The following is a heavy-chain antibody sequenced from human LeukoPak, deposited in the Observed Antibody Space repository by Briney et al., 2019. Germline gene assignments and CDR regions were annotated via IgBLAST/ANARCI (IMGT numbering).Heavy chain of an antibody. V-gene: IGHV3-23*01. CDR2: ISGSGGAT. J-gene: IGHJ4*02. CDR1: GFTFSSYA. D-gene: IGHD4-11*01. CDR3: ARDPAEVYDYSNYFDY. Sequence: GGSLRLSCAASGFTFSSYAMSWVRQAPGKGLEWVSAISGSGGATNYADSVKGRFTISRDNSKNTLHLQMNSLRAEDTAVYYCARDPAEVYDYSNYFDYWGQGTLVTVSS.